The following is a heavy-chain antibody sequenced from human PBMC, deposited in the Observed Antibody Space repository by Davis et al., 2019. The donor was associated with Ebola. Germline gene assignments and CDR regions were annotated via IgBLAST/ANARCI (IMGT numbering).Heavy chain of an antibody. CDR1: GFTFTSDW. Sequence: PGGSLRLSCAASGFTFTSDWMTWVRQAPGKGLEWVANIKQDGSEKYYLDSVKGRFAISRDNAKNSLYLQMNSLRAEDTAIYCARDAVPAAQDYWGQGTLVTVSS. V-gene: IGHV3-7*03. CDR2: IKQDGSEK. D-gene: IGHD2-2*01. CDR3: ARDAVPAAQDY. J-gene: IGHJ4*02.